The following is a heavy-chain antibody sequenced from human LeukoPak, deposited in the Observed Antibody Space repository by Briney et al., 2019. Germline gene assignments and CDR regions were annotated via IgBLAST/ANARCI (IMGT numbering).Heavy chain of an antibody. CDR2: INHSGST. D-gene: IGHD2-2*02. Sequence: SETLSLTCAVYGGSFSGYYWSWIRQPPGKGLEWIGEINHSGSTNYNPSLKSRVTISVDTSKNQFSLKLSSVTAADTAVYYRARGQFLGYCSSTSCYRGFDPWGQGTLVTVSS. CDR1: GGSFSGYY. V-gene: IGHV4-34*01. CDR3: ARGQFLGYCSSTSCYRGFDP. J-gene: IGHJ5*02.